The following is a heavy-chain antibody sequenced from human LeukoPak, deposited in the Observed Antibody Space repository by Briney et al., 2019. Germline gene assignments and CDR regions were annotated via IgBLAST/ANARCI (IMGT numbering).Heavy chain of an antibody. D-gene: IGHD3-3*01. Sequence: SETLSLTCTVSGGSIGSSSYYWGWIRQPPGKGLEWIGNVFHSGSTYYNPSLKSRVTISVDMAKSQSSLKLSSVTAADTAVYYCASNLRFLEWLPDSWGQGTLVTVSS. J-gene: IGHJ4*02. CDR3: ASNLRFLEWLPDS. V-gene: IGHV4-39*01. CDR2: VFHSGST. CDR1: GGSIGSSSYY.